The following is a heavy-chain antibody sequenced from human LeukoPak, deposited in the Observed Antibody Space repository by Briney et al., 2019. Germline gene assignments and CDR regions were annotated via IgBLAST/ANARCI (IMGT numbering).Heavy chain of an antibody. Sequence: GGSLRLSCAASGFSFSSYYMSWVRQAPGKGLEWVSGISASGGDTYYVDSVKGRFTISRDNSKNTLSLQMNSLRAEDTAVYYCAKGVQYFDYYDNWGQGTLVTVSS. CDR2: ISASGGDT. D-gene: IGHD3-9*01. CDR1: GFSFSSYY. J-gene: IGHJ4*02. CDR3: AKGVQYFDYYDN. V-gene: IGHV3-23*01.